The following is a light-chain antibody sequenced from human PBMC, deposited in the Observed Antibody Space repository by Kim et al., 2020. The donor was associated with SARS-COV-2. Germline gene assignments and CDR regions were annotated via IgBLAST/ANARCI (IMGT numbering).Light chain of an antibody. CDR3: QQSYSTPHT. Sequence: ASVGDRVTIPCRASQRISNYLSWYHQKPGKAPKLLIIGASNLQSGVPSRFSGSGSGTDFTLTISSLQPEDFATYYCQQSYSTPHTFGPGTKVDIK. CDR1: QRISNY. CDR2: GAS. V-gene: IGKV1-39*01. J-gene: IGKJ3*01.